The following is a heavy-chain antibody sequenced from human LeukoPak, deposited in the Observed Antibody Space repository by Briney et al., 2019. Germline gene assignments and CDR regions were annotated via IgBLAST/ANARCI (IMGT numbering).Heavy chain of an antibody. CDR2: IYSDDST. V-gene: IGHV3-66*02. J-gene: IGHJ3*02. CDR3: ARDGRVGATRLNI. Sequence: HPGGSLRLSCAASGLTVSSNYMSWVRQAPGKGLEWVSVIYSDDSTYYADSVRGRFTISRDNSKNTLYLQMNSLRAEDTAVYYCARDGRVGATRLNIWGQGTMVTVSS. CDR1: GLTVSSNY. D-gene: IGHD1-26*01.